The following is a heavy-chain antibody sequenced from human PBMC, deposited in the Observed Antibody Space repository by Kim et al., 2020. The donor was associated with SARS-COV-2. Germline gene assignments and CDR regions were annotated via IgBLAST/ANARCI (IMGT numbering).Heavy chain of an antibody. D-gene: IGHD3-3*01. J-gene: IGHJ4*02. CDR1: GFTFSSYS. CDR2: ISSSSSYI. CDR3: ATSYYDFWSGLNAHSYFDY. Sequence: GGSLRLSCAASGFTFSSYSMNWVRQAPGKGLEWVSSISSSSSYIYYADSVKGRFTISRDNAKNSLYLQMNSLRAEDTAVYYCATSYYDFWSGLNAHSYFDYWGQGTLVTVSS. V-gene: IGHV3-21*01.